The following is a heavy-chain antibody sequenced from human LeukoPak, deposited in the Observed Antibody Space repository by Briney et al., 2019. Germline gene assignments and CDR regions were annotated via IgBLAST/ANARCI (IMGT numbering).Heavy chain of an antibody. D-gene: IGHD1-1*01. V-gene: IGHV4-59*05. CDR3: ARPGGSGTTWEY. Sequence: PSETLSLTCTVSGASIYNYYWSWIRQPPGKGLEWIGSIYYSGSTYYNPSLKSRVTISVDTSKNQFSLKLSSVTAADTAVYYCARPGGSGTTWEYWGQGTLVTVSS. CDR1: GASIYNYY. J-gene: IGHJ4*02. CDR2: IYYSGST.